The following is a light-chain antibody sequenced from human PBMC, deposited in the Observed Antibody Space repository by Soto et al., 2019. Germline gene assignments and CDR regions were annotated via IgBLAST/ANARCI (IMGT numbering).Light chain of an antibody. CDR2: AAS. J-gene: IGKJ1*01. Sequence: DLQLTQSPSSVSASVGDRVTITCRASQDISTRLAWYQQKPGTAPKLLIYAASTSGSGVPSRFSGSGSGTDFSLTVSSLQSEDFATYFCQQAHTFPWTFGQGTKVDIK. CDR1: QDISTR. V-gene: IGKV1-12*01. CDR3: QQAHTFPWT.